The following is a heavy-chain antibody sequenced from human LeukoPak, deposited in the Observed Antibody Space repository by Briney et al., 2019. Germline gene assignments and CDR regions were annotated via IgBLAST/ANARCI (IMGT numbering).Heavy chain of an antibody. CDR3: AASYSSGWYYYYYYYGMDV. CDR1: GGSFSGYY. Sequence: SETLSLTCAVYGGSFSGYYWSWIRQPPGKGLEWIGEINHSGSTNYNPSLKSRVTISVDTSKNQFSLKLSSVTAADTAVYYCAASYSSGWYYYYYYYGMDVWGQGTTVTVSS. D-gene: IGHD6-19*01. V-gene: IGHV4-34*01. CDR2: INHSGST. J-gene: IGHJ6*02.